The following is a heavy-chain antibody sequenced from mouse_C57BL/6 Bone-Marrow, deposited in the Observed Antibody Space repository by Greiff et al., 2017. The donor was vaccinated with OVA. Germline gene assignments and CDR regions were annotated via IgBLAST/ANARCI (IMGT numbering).Heavy chain of an antibody. CDR1: GYTFTSYT. CDR3: ARWAIYYYAY. Sequence: QVQLKESGAELARPGASVKMSCKASGYTFTSYTMHWVKQRPGQGLEWIGYINPSSGYTKYNQKFKDKATLTADKSSSTAYMQLSSLTSEDSAVYYCARWAIYYYAYWGQGTLVTVSA. J-gene: IGHJ3*01. V-gene: IGHV1-4*01. D-gene: IGHD2-1*01. CDR2: INPSSGYT.